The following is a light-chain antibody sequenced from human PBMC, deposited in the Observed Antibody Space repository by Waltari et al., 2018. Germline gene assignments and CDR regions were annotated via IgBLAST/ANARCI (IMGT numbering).Light chain of an antibody. CDR1: NPNVGTNY. Sequence: QSVLTQPPSVSGAPGQRVTISCSGSNPNVGTNYLSWFQHGPGAAPRFLIYRNNQRPSGVPDRFSGSKSGSSASLAISGLRSEDDADYYCAAWDVSLRGIFGTGTRVTVL. V-gene: IGLV1-47*01. J-gene: IGLJ1*01. CDR2: RNN. CDR3: AAWDVSLRGI.